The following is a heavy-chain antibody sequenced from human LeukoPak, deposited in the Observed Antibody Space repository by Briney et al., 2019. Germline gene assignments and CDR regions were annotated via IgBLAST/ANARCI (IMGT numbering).Heavy chain of an antibody. Sequence: PGGSLRLSCAASGFTFSSYEMNWVRQAPGKGLEWVSYISSSGSTIYYADSVKGRFTISRDNAKNSLYLQMNSLRAEDTAVYYCARDSARVRGVIDYWGQGTLVTVSS. CDR2: ISSSGSTI. V-gene: IGHV3-48*03. CDR1: GFTFSSYE. J-gene: IGHJ4*02. D-gene: IGHD3-10*01. CDR3: ARDSARVRGVIDY.